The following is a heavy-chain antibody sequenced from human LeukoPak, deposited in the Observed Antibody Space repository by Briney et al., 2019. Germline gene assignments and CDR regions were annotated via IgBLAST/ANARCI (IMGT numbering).Heavy chain of an antibody. Sequence: GGSLRLSCAASGFTFDDYAMHWVRQAPGKGLEWVSLISWDGGSSYYADSVKGQFTISRDNSKNSLYLQMNSLRAEDTALYYCAKDSVAVTRTGNIDYWSQGTLVTVSS. V-gene: IGHV3-43D*03. D-gene: IGHD6-19*01. CDR2: ISWDGGSS. CDR3: AKDSVAVTRTGNIDY. CDR1: GFTFDDYA. J-gene: IGHJ4*02.